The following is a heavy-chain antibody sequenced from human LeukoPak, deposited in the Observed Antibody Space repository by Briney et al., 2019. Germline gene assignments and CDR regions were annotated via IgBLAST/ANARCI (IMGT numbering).Heavy chain of an antibody. D-gene: IGHD1-26*01. Sequence: SETLSLTCTVSGGSISSYYWSWIRQPPGKGLELIGYIYYSGSTNYNPSLKSRVTISLDTSKNQFSLKLSSVTAADTAVYYCARHIGGYYFDYWGQGILVTVSS. CDR2: IYYSGST. V-gene: IGHV4-59*08. J-gene: IGHJ4*02. CDR1: GGSISSYY. CDR3: ARHIGGYYFDY.